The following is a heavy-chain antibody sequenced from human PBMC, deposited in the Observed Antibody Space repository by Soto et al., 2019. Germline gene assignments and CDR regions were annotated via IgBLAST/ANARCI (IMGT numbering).Heavy chain of an antibody. D-gene: IGHD6-6*01. V-gene: IGHV5-51*01. J-gene: IGHJ4*02. CDR1: GYSLTSYW. Sequence: GESLKISCKGSGYSLTSYWIGWVRQMPGKGLEWMGIIYPGDSDTRYSPSFQGQVTISADKSISTAYLQWSSLKASDTAMYYCARLPEYSSSSAPFDYWGQGTLVTVSS. CDR3: ARLPEYSSSSAPFDY. CDR2: IYPGDSDT.